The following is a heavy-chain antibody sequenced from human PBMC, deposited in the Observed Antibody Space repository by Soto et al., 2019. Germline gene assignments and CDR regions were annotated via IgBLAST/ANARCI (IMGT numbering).Heavy chain of an antibody. CDR2: IYHSGST. D-gene: IGHD6-19*01. CDR3: ARVGSEQWLGYYYYYGMDV. CDR1: GYSIGSGYY. V-gene: IGHV4-38-2*01. Sequence: AETLSPTFAVSGYSIGSGYYWGCVRHPPGRGREWIGSIYHSGSTYYNPSLKSRVTISVDTSKNQFSLKLSSVTAADTAVYYCARVGSEQWLGYYYYYGMDVWGQGTTVTVSS. J-gene: IGHJ6*02.